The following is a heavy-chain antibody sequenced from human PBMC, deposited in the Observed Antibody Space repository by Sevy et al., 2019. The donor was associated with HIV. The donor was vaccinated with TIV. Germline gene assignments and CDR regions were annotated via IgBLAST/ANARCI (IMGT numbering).Heavy chain of an antibody. CDR3: ARDGIRRDYYHGMDV. D-gene: IGHD3-10*01. CDR2: VYSSGRT. Sequence: SETLSLTCTVSGDCMSSGNHWWSWIRQPAGKGREWIGRVYSSGRTMYNSSLKSRVTMSVDTSKNQFSLMVSSLIAADTAIYYCARDGIRRDYYHGMDVWGQGSTVTVSS. J-gene: IGHJ6*02. V-gene: IGHV4-61*02. CDR1: GDCMSSGNHW.